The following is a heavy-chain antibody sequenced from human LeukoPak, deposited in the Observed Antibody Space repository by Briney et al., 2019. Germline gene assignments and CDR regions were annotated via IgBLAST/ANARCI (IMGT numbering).Heavy chain of an antibody. V-gene: IGHV4-34*01. J-gene: IGHJ4*02. CDR1: GGSFSGYY. CDR3: ARLQYSSGWYELHGYYFDY. Sequence: SETLSLTCAVYGGSFSGYYWSWIRQPPGKGLEWIGEINSGSTNYNPSLKSRVSISVDTSKNQFSLNLSSVTAADTAVYYCARLQYSSGWYELHGYYFDYWGQGTLVTVSS. D-gene: IGHD6-19*01. CDR2: INSGST.